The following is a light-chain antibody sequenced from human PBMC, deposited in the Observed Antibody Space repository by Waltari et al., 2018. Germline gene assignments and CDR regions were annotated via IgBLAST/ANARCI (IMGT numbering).Light chain of an antibody. Sequence: AIQLTQSPSSLSASVGDRVTISCRASQGLSGALTWYHQKQGTTPKLLIYDASRLESGVPSRFSGSGSGTDFNLTISSLQPEDSATYYCQQFNNYSVTFGGGTKVETK. V-gene: IGKV1D-13*01. J-gene: IGKJ4*01. CDR1: QGLSGA. CDR3: QQFNNYSVT. CDR2: DAS.